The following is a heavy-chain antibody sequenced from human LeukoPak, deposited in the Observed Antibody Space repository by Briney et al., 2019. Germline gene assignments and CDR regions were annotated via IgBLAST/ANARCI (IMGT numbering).Heavy chain of an antibody. J-gene: IGHJ4*02. V-gene: IGHV3-21*01. CDR3: ARADELMAAPDLDY. CDR1: GFTFSSYS. Sequence: GGSLRLSCAASGFTFSSYSMNWVRQAPGKGLEWVSSISSSSYIYYADSVKGRFTISRDNAKNSLYLQINSLRAEDTAVYYCARADELMAAPDLDYWGQGTLVTVSS. CDR2: ISSSSYI. D-gene: IGHD2-8*01.